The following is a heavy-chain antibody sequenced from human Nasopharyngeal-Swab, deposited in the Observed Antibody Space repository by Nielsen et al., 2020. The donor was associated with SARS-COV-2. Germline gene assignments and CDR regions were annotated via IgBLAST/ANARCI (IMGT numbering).Heavy chain of an antibody. D-gene: IGHD1-26*01. CDR2: IRGSGGST. J-gene: IGHJ5*02. Sequence: GESLKISCAASGFTFSSYAMSWVRQAPGKGLEWVSAIRGSGGSTYYADSVKGRFTISRDNSKNTLYLQMNSLRAEDTAVYYCAKDPSYSYDWFDPWGQGTLVTVSS. CDR1: GFTFSSYA. V-gene: IGHV3-23*01. CDR3: AKDPSYSYDWFDP.